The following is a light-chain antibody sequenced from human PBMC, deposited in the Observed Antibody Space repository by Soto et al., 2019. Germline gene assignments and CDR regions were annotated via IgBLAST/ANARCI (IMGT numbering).Light chain of an antibody. Sequence: QSVLTQPPSVSAAPGQKVTISCSGSSSNIGKNYVSWYQQLPGTAPKILIYDSNMRPSGIPERFYGSKSGTSATLCITGRQTGAEADYFCGTWDSSLSGVVFGVGTKLTVL. CDR3: GTWDSSLSGVV. J-gene: IGLJ2*01. V-gene: IGLV1-51*01. CDR1: SSNIGKNY. CDR2: DSN.